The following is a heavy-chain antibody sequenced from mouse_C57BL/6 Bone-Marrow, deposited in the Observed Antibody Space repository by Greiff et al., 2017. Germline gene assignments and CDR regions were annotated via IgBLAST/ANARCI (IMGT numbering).Heavy chain of an antibody. Sequence: EVQLQESGAELVKPGASVKLSCTASGFNIKDYYMHWVKQRTEQGLEWIGRIDPEDGETKYAPKFQGKATITADTSSNTVYLQLSRLTSEDTAVDYCASSYGSSFPYAMDYWGQGTSVTVSS. CDR3: ASSYGSSFPYAMDY. CDR2: IDPEDGET. V-gene: IGHV14-2*01. D-gene: IGHD1-1*01. CDR1: GFNIKDYY. J-gene: IGHJ4*01.